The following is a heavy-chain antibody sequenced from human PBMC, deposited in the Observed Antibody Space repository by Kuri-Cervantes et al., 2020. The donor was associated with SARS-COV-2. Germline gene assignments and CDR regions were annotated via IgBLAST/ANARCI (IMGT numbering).Heavy chain of an antibody. CDR3: TTESLLTGKGDYYYYYYMDV. Sequence: GESLKISCAASGFTFSSYAMHWVRQAPGKGLEWVAVISYDGSNKYYADSVKGRFTISRDNSKNTLYLQMNSLRAEDTAVYYCTTESLLTGKGDYYYYYYMDVWGKGTTVT. V-gene: IGHV3-30*04. CDR1: GFTFSSYA. J-gene: IGHJ6*03. CDR2: ISYDGSNK. D-gene: IGHD1-20*01.